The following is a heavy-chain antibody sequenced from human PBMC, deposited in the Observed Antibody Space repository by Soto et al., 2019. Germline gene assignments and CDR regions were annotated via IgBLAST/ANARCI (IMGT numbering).Heavy chain of an antibody. D-gene: IGHD5-12*01. CDR1: GFLFNAYA. CDR2: VGGSGGNT. J-gene: IGHJ4*02. V-gene: IGHV3-23*01. CDR3: ARVASDHLTSADH. Sequence: EVQLLVSGGGLVQPGGSLRLSCAASGFLFNAYAMTWVRQAPGKGLERVSAVGGSGGNTYYAASGKRRITIPRDNSKETVDLEMNRLSVDDPAVDFWARVASDHLTSADHWGQGILVTVSS.